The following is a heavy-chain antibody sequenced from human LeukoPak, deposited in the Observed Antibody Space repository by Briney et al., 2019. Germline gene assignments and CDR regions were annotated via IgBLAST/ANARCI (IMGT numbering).Heavy chain of an antibody. D-gene: IGHD3-9*01. Sequence: PGGSLRLSCAASGFTFSSFAKHWVRQAPGKGLEYVSAISSNGGSTYYANSVKGRFTISRDNSKNTLYLQMGSLRAEDMAVYYCARLRYFDWSLDYWGQGTLVTVSS. V-gene: IGHV3-64*01. CDR2: ISSNGGST. CDR3: ARLRYFDWSLDY. CDR1: GFTFSSFA. J-gene: IGHJ4*02.